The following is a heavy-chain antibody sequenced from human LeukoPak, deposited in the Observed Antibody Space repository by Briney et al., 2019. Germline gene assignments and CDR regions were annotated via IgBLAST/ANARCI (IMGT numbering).Heavy chain of an antibody. J-gene: IGHJ2*01. CDR2: IYYSGST. V-gene: IGHV4-39*07. CDR1: GGSISSSSYY. D-gene: IGHD3-22*01. CDR3: ARLGYDSTGAQSRYFDL. Sequence: SETLSLTCTVSGGSISSSSYYWGWIRQPPGKGLEWIGSIYYSGSTYYNPSLKSRGTISVDTSKNQFSLKLSSVTAADTAVYYCARLGYDSTGAQSRYFDLWGRGTLVTVSS.